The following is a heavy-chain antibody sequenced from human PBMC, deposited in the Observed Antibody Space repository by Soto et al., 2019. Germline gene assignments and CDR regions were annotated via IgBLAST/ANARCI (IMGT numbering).Heavy chain of an antibody. CDR1: GFTFGDYA. CDR2: IRSKAYGGTT. Sequence: GGSLRLSCTASGFTFGDYAMSWFRQAPGKGLEWVGFIRSKAYGGTTEYAASVKGRFTISRDDSKSIAYLQMNSLKTEDTAVYYCTRTDIVVVVAATGAFDIWGQGTMVTV. V-gene: IGHV3-49*03. J-gene: IGHJ3*02. D-gene: IGHD2-15*01. CDR3: TRTDIVVVVAATGAFDI.